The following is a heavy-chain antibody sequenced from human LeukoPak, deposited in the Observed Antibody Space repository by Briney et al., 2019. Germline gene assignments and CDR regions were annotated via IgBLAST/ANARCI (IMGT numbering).Heavy chain of an antibody. Sequence: GGSLRLSCAASGFTFSSYSMNWVRQAPGKGLEWVSSISSSSSYIYCADSVKGRFTISRDNAKNSLYLQMNSLRAEDTAVYYCARAGDGGIAARPATTYYWGQGTLVTVSS. V-gene: IGHV3-21*01. D-gene: IGHD6-6*01. J-gene: IGHJ4*02. CDR2: ISSSSSYI. CDR1: GFTFSSYS. CDR3: ARAGDGGIAARPATTYY.